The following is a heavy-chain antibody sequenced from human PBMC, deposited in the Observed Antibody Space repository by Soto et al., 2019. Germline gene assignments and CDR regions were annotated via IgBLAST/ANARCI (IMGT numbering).Heavy chain of an antibody. CDR2: ISGSGGST. J-gene: IGHJ5*02. Sequence: EVQLLESGGGLVQPGGSLRLSCAASGFTFSSYAMSWVRQAPGKGLEWVSAISGSGGSTYYADSVKGRFTISRDNSKKTLYLQMNSLRAEDTAVYYCAKDPYVNYYGSGSYYNPGWFDPWGQGTLVTVSS. CDR1: GFTFSSYA. D-gene: IGHD3-10*01. V-gene: IGHV3-23*01. CDR3: AKDPYVNYYGSGSYYNPGWFDP.